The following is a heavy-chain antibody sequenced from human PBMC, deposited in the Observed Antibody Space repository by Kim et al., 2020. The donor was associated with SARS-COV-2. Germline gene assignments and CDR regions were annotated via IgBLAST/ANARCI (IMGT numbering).Heavy chain of an antibody. CDR3: CIEGSSWYGMDV. Sequence: GYAQKFQGRVTMTRNTSISTAYMGLCSLRSEDTAVYYCCIEGSSWYGMDVWGQGTTVTVSS. J-gene: IGHJ6*02. D-gene: IGHD6-13*01. V-gene: IGHV1-8*01.